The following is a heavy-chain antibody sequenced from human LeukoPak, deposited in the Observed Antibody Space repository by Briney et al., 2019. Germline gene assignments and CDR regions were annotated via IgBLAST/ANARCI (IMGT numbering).Heavy chain of an antibody. J-gene: IGHJ4*02. D-gene: IGHD1-26*01. CDR1: GYTFTSYD. CDR2: MNPNSGNT. CDR3: ARKSGSYFGNKREFDY. V-gene: IGHV1-8*01. Sequence: GASVKVSCKASGYTFTSYDINWVRQATGQGLEWMGWMNPNSGNTGYAHKFQGRVTMTRNTSISTAYMELSSLTSEDTAVYYCARKSGSYFGNKREFDYWGQGTLVTVSS.